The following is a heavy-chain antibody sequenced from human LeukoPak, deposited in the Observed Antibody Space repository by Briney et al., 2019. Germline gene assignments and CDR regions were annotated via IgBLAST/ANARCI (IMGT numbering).Heavy chain of an antibody. CDR1: GFTFSSYW. V-gene: IGHV3-7*03. CDR3: ARPFITMVRGVINY. CDR2: IKQDGSEK. Sequence: GGSLRLSCAASGFTFSSYWMSWVRQAPGKGLAWVANIKQDGSEKYYVDSVKGRFTISRDNAKNSLYLQMNSLRAEDTAVYYCARPFITMVRGVINYWGQGTLVTVSS. J-gene: IGHJ4*02. D-gene: IGHD3-10*01.